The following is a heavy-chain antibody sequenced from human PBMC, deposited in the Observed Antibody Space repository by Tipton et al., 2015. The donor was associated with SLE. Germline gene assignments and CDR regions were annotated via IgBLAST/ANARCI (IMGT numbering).Heavy chain of an antibody. V-gene: IGHV4-39*07. CDR1: GGSISSSSYY. J-gene: IGHJ4*02. Sequence: LRLSCTVSGGSISSSSYYWGWIRQPPGKGLEWIGSIYYSGSTYYNPSLKSRVTISVDTSKNQFSLKLSSVTAADTAVYYCARDWGGYCSSTSCLGGFDYWGQGTLVTVSS. CDR2: IYYSGST. CDR3: ARDWGGYCSSTSCLGGFDY. D-gene: IGHD2-2*03.